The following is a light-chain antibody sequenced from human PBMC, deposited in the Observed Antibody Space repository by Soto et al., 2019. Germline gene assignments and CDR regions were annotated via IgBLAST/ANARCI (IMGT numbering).Light chain of an antibody. CDR2: KAT. Sequence: DIQMTQSPSTLSASVGDRVTITCRASQSISSWLAWYQQKPGRAPKLLIYKATSLQSGVPSRFSGSESGKEFTLTISSLQPDDFATYYCQRYNTNSRTFGQGTQVEIK. J-gene: IGKJ1*01. CDR1: QSISSW. V-gene: IGKV1-5*03. CDR3: QRYNTNSRT.